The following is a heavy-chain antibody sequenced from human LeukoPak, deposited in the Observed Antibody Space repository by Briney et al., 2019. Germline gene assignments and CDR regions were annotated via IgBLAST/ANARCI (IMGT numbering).Heavy chain of an antibody. D-gene: IGHD2-2*01. CDR2: TSWNSGSI. CDR3: AGSWCSSTGCFPSRGRFDI. V-gene: IGHV3-9*01. CDR1: GFTFGDYA. Sequence: GRSLRLSCAASGFTFGDYAMHWVRQAPGKGLEWVPSTSWNSGSIGYADSVKGRFTISRDNAKNSLYLQMNSLRAEDTALYYCAGSWCSSTGCFPSRGRFDIWGQGTMVTVSS. J-gene: IGHJ3*02.